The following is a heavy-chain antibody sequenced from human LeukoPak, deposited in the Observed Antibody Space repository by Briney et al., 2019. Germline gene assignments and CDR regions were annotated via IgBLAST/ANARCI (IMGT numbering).Heavy chain of an antibody. Sequence: GGSLRLSCAASGFTFSIYAMHWVRQAPGKGLEWVAVVSFDGSNKYYADSVKGRFIISRDISKNTLYLQMNSLRAEDTALYYCVRDSGQLAYHGMDVWGQGTTVTVSS. CDR1: GFTFSIYA. V-gene: IGHV3-30-3*01. J-gene: IGHJ6*02. CDR2: VSFDGSNK. D-gene: IGHD6-13*01. CDR3: VRDSGQLAYHGMDV.